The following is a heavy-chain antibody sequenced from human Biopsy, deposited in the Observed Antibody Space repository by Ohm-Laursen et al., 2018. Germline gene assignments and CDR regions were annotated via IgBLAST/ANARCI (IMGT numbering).Heavy chain of an antibody. D-gene: IGHD2-2*01. CDR1: GFTFNNYG. V-gene: IGHV3-21*01. Sequence: SLRLSCAASGFTFNNYGMQWVRQAPGKGLEWVSSISSSSNFIYYGDPVKGRFTISRDNAKNSLYLQMNSLRAEDTAVYYCARVLLPAAAVHYGMDVWGQGATVTVSS. CDR3: ARVLLPAAAVHYGMDV. J-gene: IGHJ6*02. CDR2: ISSSSNFI.